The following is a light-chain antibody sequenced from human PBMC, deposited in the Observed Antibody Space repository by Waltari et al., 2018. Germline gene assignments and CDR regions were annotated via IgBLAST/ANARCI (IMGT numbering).Light chain of an antibody. CDR3: SSYGGSNNVL. CDR1: SRDVGGIDY. CDR2: EVA. V-gene: IGLV2-8*01. J-gene: IGLJ2*01. Sequence: QSALTQPPSASGSPGQSVTISCTGTSRDVGGIDYVSWYQLHPGKAPQLLLYEVAKRPSGVPDRFSGSKSANTASLTVSDLQPEDEADYYCSSYGGSNNVLFGGGTKLTVL.